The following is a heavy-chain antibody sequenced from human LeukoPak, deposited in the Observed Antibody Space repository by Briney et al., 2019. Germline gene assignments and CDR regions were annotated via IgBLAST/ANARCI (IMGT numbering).Heavy chain of an antibody. V-gene: IGHV1-69*04. Sequence: SVKVSCKASGGTFSSYAISWVRQAPGQGLEWMGRIIPILGIANYAQKFQGRVTITADKSTSTAYMELSSLRSEDTAVYYCARDAVGATKDFDYWGQGTLVTVSS. D-gene: IGHD1-26*01. J-gene: IGHJ4*02. CDR1: GGTFSSYA. CDR3: ARDAVGATKDFDY. CDR2: IIPILGIA.